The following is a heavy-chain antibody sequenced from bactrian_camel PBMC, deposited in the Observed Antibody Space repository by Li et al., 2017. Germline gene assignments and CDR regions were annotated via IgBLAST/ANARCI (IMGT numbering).Heavy chain of an antibody. Sequence: HVQLVESGGGSVQAGGSLRLSCTTSGDAASMYCLGWFRQAPGKKRKAVAAFYTGTGSTHYADSVKGRFTISRDNAKNSLTLQMTDLKPEDTGTYYCAADPKVPPYDCSSASSWGSLYTTWGQGTQVTVS. J-gene: IGHJ4*01. CDR3: AADPKVPPYDCSSASSWGSLYTT. CDR1: GDAASMYC. V-gene: IGHV3-3*01. D-gene: IGHD2*01. CDR2: FYTGTGST.